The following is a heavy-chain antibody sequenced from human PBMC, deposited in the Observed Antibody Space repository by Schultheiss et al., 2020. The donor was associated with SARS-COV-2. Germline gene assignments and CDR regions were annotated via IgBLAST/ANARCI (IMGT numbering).Heavy chain of an antibody. CDR1: GFTFSDYY. CDR2: ILSSGSYT. CDR3: TVADIVATIRSDY. J-gene: IGHJ4*02. D-gene: IGHD5-12*01. Sequence: GGSLRLSCAASGFTFSDYYMSWIRQAPGKGLEWVSHILSSGSYTNYADSVKGRFTISRDNAKSLLFLQMNSLRAEDTAVYYCTVADIVATIRSDYWGQGTLVTVSS. V-gene: IGHV3-11*06.